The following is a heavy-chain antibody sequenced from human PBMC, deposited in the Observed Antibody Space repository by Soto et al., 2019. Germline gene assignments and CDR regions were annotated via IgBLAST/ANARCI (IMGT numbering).Heavy chain of an antibody. J-gene: IGHJ5*02. CDR1: GYTFTRYY. CDR3: ARNPGPPGTIFGVVKMWKYNWMDT. CDR2: INPSGGRT. V-gene: IGHV1-46*03. D-gene: IGHD3-3*02. Sequence: QVQLVQSGTEVKKPGASLKISCKASGYTFTRYYMHWVRQAPGQGLEWMGIINPSGGRTSYAQKFQGRGTMTSDTATSTFFMELSKLTSEDTGVYFFARNPGPPGTIFGVVKMWKYNWMDTWGQGTLVTVSS.